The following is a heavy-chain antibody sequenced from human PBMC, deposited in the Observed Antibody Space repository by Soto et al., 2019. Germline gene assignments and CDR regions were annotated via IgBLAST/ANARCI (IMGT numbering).Heavy chain of an antibody. D-gene: IGHD6-13*01. CDR1: GYTFTSYY. Sequence: VKVSCKASGYTFTSYYIHWVRQAPGQGLEWMGVINPSGGSTSSAQKFQGRVTMTKDTSTSTVYMELSSLRSEDTAVYYCARGFSTYGSRWYDNHLDSWGQGTLVTVSS. V-gene: IGHV1-46*01. J-gene: IGHJ4*02. CDR2: INPSGGST. CDR3: ARGFSTYGSRWYDNHLDS.